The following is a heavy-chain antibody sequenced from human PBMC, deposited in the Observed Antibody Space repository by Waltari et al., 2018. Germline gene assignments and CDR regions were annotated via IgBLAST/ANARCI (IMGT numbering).Heavy chain of an antibody. Sequence: EVQLVESGGGLVQPGRSLRLSCAASGFTFDDYAMHWVRQAPGKGLDWVLGISWNSGSIGYADSVKGRFTISRDNAKNSLYLQMNSLRAEDTALYYCAKSGTYYYYYMDVWGKGTTVTVSS. CDR3: AKSGTYYYYYMDV. J-gene: IGHJ6*03. CDR1: GFTFDDYA. CDR2: ISWNSGSI. V-gene: IGHV3-9*01.